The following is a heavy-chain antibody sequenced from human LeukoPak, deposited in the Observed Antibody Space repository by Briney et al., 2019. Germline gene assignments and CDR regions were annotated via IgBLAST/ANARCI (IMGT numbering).Heavy chain of an antibody. CDR1: GLSVSGDY. D-gene: IGHD4-17*01. CDR3: TYGDYPLTY. J-gene: IGHJ4*02. V-gene: IGHV3-66*01. Sequence: GGSLRLSCTASGLSVSGDYWHWVRQAPGKALEWVSIIYSDGKTLYTKSVKGRFTFSRDKSKNTFYLQMNSLRAEDTAVYFCTYGDYPLTYWGQGTLVTVSS. CDR2: IYSDGKT.